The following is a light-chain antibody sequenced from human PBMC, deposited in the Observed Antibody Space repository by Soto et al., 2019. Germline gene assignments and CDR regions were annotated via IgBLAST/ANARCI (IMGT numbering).Light chain of an antibody. V-gene: IGLV1-47*01. CDR3: AAWDVSLSVWV. Sequence: QSVLTQPPSASGTPGQRVTISCSGSSSNIGSNYVYWYQQLPGTAPKLLIYRNNQRPSGVPDRFSGSKSGTSASLAISGLPSEDEDDYYCAAWDVSLSVWVFSGGTKLTVL. J-gene: IGLJ3*02. CDR2: RNN. CDR1: SSNIGSNY.